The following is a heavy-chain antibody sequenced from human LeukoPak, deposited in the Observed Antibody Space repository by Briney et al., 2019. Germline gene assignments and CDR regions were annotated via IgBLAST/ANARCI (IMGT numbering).Heavy chain of an antibody. D-gene: IGHD4-17*01. Sequence: PGGSLRLSCAASGFSFSTYGMSWVRQAPGKGLEWVSAITSSGGSTYYADSVKGRFTISRDISKHTMYLQMNSLRAEDTAVYYCAKDDLYGKFDYWGQGTLATVSS. CDR1: GFSFSTYG. CDR3: AKDDLYGKFDY. J-gene: IGHJ4*02. V-gene: IGHV3-23*01. CDR2: ITSSGGST.